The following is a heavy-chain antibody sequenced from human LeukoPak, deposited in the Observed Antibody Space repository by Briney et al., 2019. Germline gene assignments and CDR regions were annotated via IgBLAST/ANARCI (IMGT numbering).Heavy chain of an antibody. J-gene: IGHJ4*02. D-gene: IGHD3-10*01. CDR3: ARADGSGSYYRSSDY. Sequence: ASVKVSCKSSVYTFTSYGISWVRQAPGQGLEWMGWISAYNGNTNYAQKLQGRVTMTTDTSTSTAYMELRSLRSDDTAVYYCARADGSGSYYRSSDYWGQGTLVTVSS. CDR2: ISAYNGNT. V-gene: IGHV1-18*01. CDR1: VYTFTSYG.